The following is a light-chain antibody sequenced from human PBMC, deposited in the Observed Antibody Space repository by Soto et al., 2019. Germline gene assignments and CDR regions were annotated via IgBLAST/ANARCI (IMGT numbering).Light chain of an antibody. CDR1: QSINTY. CDR2: DAS. CDR3: QQSYSSPPT. V-gene: IGKV1-39*01. Sequence: DIQMTQSPSSLSASVGDRVTITCRSSQSINTYLNWYQQKPGRAPNLLIYDASSLESGIPSRFSGSGSGTEFSLTISSLQPEDFATYYCQQSYSSPPTFGQGTKVEI. J-gene: IGKJ1*01.